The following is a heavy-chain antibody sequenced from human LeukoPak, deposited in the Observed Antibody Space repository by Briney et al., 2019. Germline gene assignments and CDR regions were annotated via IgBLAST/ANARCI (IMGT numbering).Heavy chain of an antibody. CDR1: GFTFSDYY. CDR3: ARAPEYQLLYGNYFDY. V-gene: IGHV3-11*01. D-gene: IGHD2-2*02. Sequence: PGGSLRLSCAASGFTFSDYYMNWIRQAPGKGLEWASYITSGSTIYYADSVKGRFTISRDNAKNSLYLQMNSLRAEDTAVYYCARAPEYQLLYGNYFDYWGQGTLVTVSS. J-gene: IGHJ4*02. CDR2: ITSGSTI.